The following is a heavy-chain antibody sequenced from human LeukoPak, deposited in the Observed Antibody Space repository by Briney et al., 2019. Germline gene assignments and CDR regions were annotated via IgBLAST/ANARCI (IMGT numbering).Heavy chain of an antibody. Sequence: VASVKVSCKASGYTFTNYYMHWVRQAPGQGLEWMGTINPSGGSTSYAQKFQGRVTMTRDTSTSTVYMELSSLRSEDTAVYYCARDLVLTAIYRYSMDVWGQGTRSPSP. CDR2: INPSGGST. CDR3: ARDLVLTAIYRYSMDV. CDR1: GYTFTNYY. V-gene: IGHV1-46*01. J-gene: IGHJ6*02. D-gene: IGHD2-21*02.